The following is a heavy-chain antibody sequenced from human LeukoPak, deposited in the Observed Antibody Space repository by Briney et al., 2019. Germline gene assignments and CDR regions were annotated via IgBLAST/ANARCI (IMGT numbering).Heavy chain of an antibody. Sequence: GGSLRLSCAASGFTLSTYWMVWVRQAPGKGLEWAANIKQDGSEKYYVDSVKGRFTISRDNAKNSLYLQMNSLRDEDTAVYYCARDPRRTRYDYWGQGTLVTVSS. CDR2: IKQDGSEK. J-gene: IGHJ4*02. V-gene: IGHV3-7*01. CDR1: GFTLSTYW. CDR3: ARDPRRTRYDY.